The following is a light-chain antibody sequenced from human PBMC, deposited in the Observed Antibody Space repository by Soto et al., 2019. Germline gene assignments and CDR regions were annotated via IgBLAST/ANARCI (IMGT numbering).Light chain of an antibody. V-gene: IGKV3-15*01. CDR2: GAS. J-gene: IGKJ4*01. CDR1: QSVDSN. Sequence: EVVMTQSPATLSVSPGERATLSCRANQSVDSNLAWYQQNPGQPPRLLIYGASNRATGIPARFSGSGSGTEFTLTISSLQSEDFAVYFCQHYNHWALTFGGGTKVEI. CDR3: QHYNHWALT.